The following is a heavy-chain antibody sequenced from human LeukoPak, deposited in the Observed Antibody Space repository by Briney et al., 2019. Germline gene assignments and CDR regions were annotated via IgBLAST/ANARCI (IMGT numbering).Heavy chain of an antibody. V-gene: IGHV3-23*01. CDR2: IRSSGSDT. CDR3: AKVVTSGSYYYFDF. CDR1: GFTFSSYA. Sequence: GGSLRLSCAASGFTFSSYAMSWVRQAPGKGLEWVSAIRSSGSDTYYPDSVRGRFTISRDNSKNTLSLQMNSLRAEDTAIYYCAKVVTSGSYYYFDFWGQGTLVTVSS. D-gene: IGHD1-26*01. J-gene: IGHJ4*02.